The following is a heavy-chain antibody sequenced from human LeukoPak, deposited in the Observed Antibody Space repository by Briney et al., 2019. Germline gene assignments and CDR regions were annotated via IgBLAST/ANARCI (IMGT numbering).Heavy chain of an antibody. V-gene: IGHV4-61*08. Sequence: SETLSLTCTVSGGSVRSGGYYWSWIRQSPGKGLEWIGYIYYSGSTNYNPSLESRVTVSADTSKNQFSLKLSSVTAADTAVYYCARAGGDYYLTWGQGTLVTVSS. J-gene: IGHJ5*02. CDR3: ARAGGDYYLT. D-gene: IGHD4-17*01. CDR2: IYYSGST. CDR1: GGSVRSGGYY.